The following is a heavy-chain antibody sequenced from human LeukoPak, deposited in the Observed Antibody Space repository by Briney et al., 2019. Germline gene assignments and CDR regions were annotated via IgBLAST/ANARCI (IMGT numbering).Heavy chain of an antibody. Sequence: ASVKVSCKASGYTFTSYYMHWVRQAPGQGLEWMGIVNPSGGSTNYAQKFQGRVTMTRDTSISTAYMELSRLRSDDTAVYYCARDHTDSIGIDYWGQGTLVTVSS. D-gene: IGHD1-14*01. CDR1: GYTFTSYY. J-gene: IGHJ4*02. V-gene: IGHV1-2*02. CDR3: ARDHTDSIGIDY. CDR2: VNPSGGST.